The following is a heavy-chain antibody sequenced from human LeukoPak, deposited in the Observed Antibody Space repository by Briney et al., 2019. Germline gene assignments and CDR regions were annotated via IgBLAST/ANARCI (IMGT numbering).Heavy chain of an antibody. Sequence: GASVKVSCKASGYTFTNYDINWVRQATGQGLEWMGWMNPNNGNTGYAQKFQGRVTITRNTSISTAYMELSSLRSEDTAVYYCARAMVRGVITSFDYWGQGTLVTVSS. J-gene: IGHJ4*02. D-gene: IGHD3-10*01. CDR2: MNPNNGNT. CDR1: GYTFTNYD. CDR3: ARAMVRGVITSFDY. V-gene: IGHV1-8*03.